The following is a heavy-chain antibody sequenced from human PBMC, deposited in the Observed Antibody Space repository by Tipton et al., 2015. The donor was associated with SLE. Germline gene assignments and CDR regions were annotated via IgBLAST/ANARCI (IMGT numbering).Heavy chain of an antibody. D-gene: IGHD3-16*01. V-gene: IGHV3-23*01. CDR1: GFTFSSYA. J-gene: IGHJ2*01. Sequence: GSLRLSCSASGFTFSSYAMSWVRQAPGKGLEWVSAISGSGGSTYYADSVKGRFTISRDNSKNTLYLQMNSLRAEDTAVYYCAKEGYLLGIIRYFDLWGRGTLVTVSS. CDR2: ISGSGGST. CDR3: AKEGYLLGIIRYFDL.